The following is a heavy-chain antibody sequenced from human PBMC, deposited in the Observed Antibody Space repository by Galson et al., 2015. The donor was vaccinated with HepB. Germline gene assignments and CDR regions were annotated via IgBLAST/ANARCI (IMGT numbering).Heavy chain of an antibody. CDR3: ARELGYYYDSREGY. CDR1: GFTFSSYW. V-gene: IGHV3-7*03. Sequence: LRLSCAASGFTFSSYWMSWVRQAPGKGLEWVANIKQDGSEKYYVDSVKGRFTISRDNAKNSLYLQMNSLRAEDTAVYYFARELGYYYDSREGYWGQGTLVTVSS. J-gene: IGHJ4*02. CDR2: IKQDGSEK. D-gene: IGHD3-22*01.